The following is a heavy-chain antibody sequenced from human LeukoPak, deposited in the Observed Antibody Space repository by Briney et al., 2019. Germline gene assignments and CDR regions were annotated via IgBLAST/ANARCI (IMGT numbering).Heavy chain of an antibody. V-gene: IGHV3-23*01. Sequence: PGGSLRLSCAASGFTFSSCAMSWFRLAPGRGLEWVSGITGSGGSTYYADPVKGRFTISRDNSKNTLYLQMNSLRAEDTAVYYCANGGSIAVATPLDYWGQGTLVTVSS. D-gene: IGHD6-19*01. CDR3: ANGGSIAVATPLDY. CDR1: GFTFSSCA. CDR2: ITGSGGST. J-gene: IGHJ4*02.